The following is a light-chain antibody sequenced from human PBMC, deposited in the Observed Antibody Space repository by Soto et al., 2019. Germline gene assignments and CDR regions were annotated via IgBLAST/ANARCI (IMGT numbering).Light chain of an antibody. CDR2: EVR. J-gene: IGLJ1*01. CDR1: SSDVGGYDF. CDR3: SSYTSDWGV. V-gene: IGLV2-14*01. Sequence: QSALTQPASVSGSPGQSITISCTGTSSDVGGYDFVSWYQHHPGKAPKLIIYEVRTRPSGVSDRFSGSKSGNTASLTISGLQAEDEADYYCSSYTSDWGVFGTGTKVTVL.